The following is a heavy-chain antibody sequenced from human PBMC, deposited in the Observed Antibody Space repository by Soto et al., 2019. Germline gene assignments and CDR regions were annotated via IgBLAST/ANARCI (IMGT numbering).Heavy chain of an antibody. D-gene: IGHD2-8*01. CDR3: AKNGLDNSPSAIDS. Sequence: PRLSCAASGFTFRNNVLSWVRQAPGKALDWVSGITGSGRDTYYADSVKGRFTISRDNSKNMVFLQMNSLRAEDTALYYCAKNGLDNSPSAIDSWGPGTPVTVSS. V-gene: IGHV3-23*01. CDR1: GFTFRNNV. J-gene: IGHJ4*01. CDR2: ITGSGRDT.